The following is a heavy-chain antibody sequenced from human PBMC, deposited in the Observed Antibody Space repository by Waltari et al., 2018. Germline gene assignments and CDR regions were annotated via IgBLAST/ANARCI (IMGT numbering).Heavy chain of an antibody. J-gene: IGHJ4*02. D-gene: IGHD3-3*01. Sequence: QVQLQQWGAGLLKPSETLSLTCAVYGGSFSGYYWSWIRQPPGKGLEWIGEINHSGSTNYNPSLKSRVTISVDTSKNQFSLKLISVTAADTAVYYCARSLITIFGVAQYYFDYWGQGTLVTVSS. CDR2: INHSGST. V-gene: IGHV4-34*01. CDR3: ARSLITIFGVAQYYFDY. CDR1: GGSFSGYY.